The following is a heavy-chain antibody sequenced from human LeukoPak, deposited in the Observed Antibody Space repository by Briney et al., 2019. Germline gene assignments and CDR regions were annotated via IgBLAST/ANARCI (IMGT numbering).Heavy chain of an antibody. D-gene: IGHD3-10*01. CDR3: ARHESYYYGSGSYQGESDY. Sequence: GESLKISCKGSGYSFTSYWIGWVRQMPGKGLEWMGIIYPGDSDTRYSPSFQGQVTISADKSISTAYLQWSSLKASDTAMYYCARHESYYYGSGSYQGESDYWGQGTLVTVSS. V-gene: IGHV5-51*01. CDR2: IYPGDSDT. CDR1: GYSFTSYW. J-gene: IGHJ4*02.